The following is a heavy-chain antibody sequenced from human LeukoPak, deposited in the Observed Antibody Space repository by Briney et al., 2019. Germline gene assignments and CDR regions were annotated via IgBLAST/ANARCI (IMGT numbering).Heavy chain of an antibody. D-gene: IGHD6-13*01. CDR1: GFTFSDYN. CDR3: ARDPGIAAAGTWGGAFDI. Sequence: GGSLRLSCAASGFTFSDYNMRWIRQAPGKGLEWVSSISRSGSTKYYADSVKGRFTISRDNAKNSLFLQMNSLRAEDTAVYYCARDPGIAAAGTWGGAFDIWGQGTMVTVSS. V-gene: IGHV3-11*01. CDR2: ISRSGSTK. J-gene: IGHJ3*02.